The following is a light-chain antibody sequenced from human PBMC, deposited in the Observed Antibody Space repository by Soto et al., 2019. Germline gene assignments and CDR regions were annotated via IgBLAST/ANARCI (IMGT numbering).Light chain of an antibody. CDR2: GAS. Sequence: EIVLTQSPGTLSLSPGERVTLSCRASQSVTRSFLAWYQQKPGQAPRLLIYGASSRATGIPDRFSGSGSGTDFTLTIRRLEPEDFAVYYCHQYGSSPQAFGPGTKVDIK. V-gene: IGKV3-20*01. CDR3: HQYGSSPQA. CDR1: QSVTRSF. J-gene: IGKJ3*01.